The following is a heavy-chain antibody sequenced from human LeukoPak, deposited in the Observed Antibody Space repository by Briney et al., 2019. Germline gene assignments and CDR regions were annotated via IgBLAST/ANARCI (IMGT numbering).Heavy chain of an antibody. CDR3: ARGTVVVVIKGALNAFDI. J-gene: IGHJ3*02. Sequence: ASVKVSCKASGYSFTNYDINWVRQATGQGLEWMGWINPNSGGTNYAQKFQGRVTMTRDTSISTAYMELSRLRSDDTAVYYCARGTVVVVIKGALNAFDIWGQGTMVTVSS. CDR1: GYSFTNYD. D-gene: IGHD3-22*01. V-gene: IGHV1-2*02. CDR2: INPNSGGT.